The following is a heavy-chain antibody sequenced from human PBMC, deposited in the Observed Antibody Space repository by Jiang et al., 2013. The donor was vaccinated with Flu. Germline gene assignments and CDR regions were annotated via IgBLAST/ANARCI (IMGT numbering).Heavy chain of an antibody. CDR1: SVSSNSAA. CDR3: ARAAKGGWYFDL. D-gene: IGHD6-25*01. Sequence: SVSSNSAAWNWIRQSPSRGLEWLGRTYYRSKWYNDYAVSVKSRITINPDTSKNQFSLLLNSVTPVDTAVYYCARAAKGGWYFDLWGRGTLVTVSS. V-gene: IGHV6-1*01. J-gene: IGHJ2*01. CDR2: TYYRSKWYN.